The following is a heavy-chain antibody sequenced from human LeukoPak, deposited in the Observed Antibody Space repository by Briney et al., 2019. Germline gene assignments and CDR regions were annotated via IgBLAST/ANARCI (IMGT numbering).Heavy chain of an antibody. D-gene: IGHD3-9*01. CDR1: GFTFSSYS. J-gene: IGHJ4*02. Sequence: GGSLRRSCAASGFTFSSYSMNWVRQAPGKGLEWVSSISSSSSYIYYADSVKGRFTISRDNAKNSLYLQMNSLRAEDTAVYYCARAKARYDILTGADYWGQGTLVTVSS. CDR3: ARAKARYDILTGADY. CDR2: ISSSSSYI. V-gene: IGHV3-21*01.